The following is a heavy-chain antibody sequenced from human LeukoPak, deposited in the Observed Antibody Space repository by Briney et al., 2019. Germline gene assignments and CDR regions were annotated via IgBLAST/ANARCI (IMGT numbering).Heavy chain of an antibody. Sequence: GGSLRLSCAASGFTFDDYGMSWVRQAPGKGLEWVSGINWNGGSTGYADSVKGRFTISRDNAKNSLYLQMNSLRAEDTALYYCAKDKYSGYDLVYYYYMDVWGKGTTVTVSS. V-gene: IGHV3-20*04. CDR1: GFTFDDYG. J-gene: IGHJ6*03. CDR3: AKDKYSGYDLVYYYYMDV. CDR2: INWNGGST. D-gene: IGHD5-12*01.